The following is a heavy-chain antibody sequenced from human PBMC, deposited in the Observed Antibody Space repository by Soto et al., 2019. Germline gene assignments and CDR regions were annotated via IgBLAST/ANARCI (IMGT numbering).Heavy chain of an antibody. CDR1: GFSLSTSGVG. Sequence: QITLKESGPTLVKPTQTLTLTCTFSGFSLSTSGVGVGWIRQPPGKALEWLALIYWDDDKRYSPSLKSRLTITKDTSKNQVVLTMTNMDPVDTATYYSARAGYSGYAVYGDYGIPFDYWGQGTLVTVSS. CDR3: ARAGYSGYAVYGDYGIPFDY. D-gene: IGHD5-12*01. J-gene: IGHJ4*02. CDR2: IYWDDDK. V-gene: IGHV2-5*02.